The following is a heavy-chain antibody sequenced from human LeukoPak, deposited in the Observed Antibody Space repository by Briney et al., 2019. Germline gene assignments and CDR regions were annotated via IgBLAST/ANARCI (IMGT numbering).Heavy chain of an antibody. CDR2: IYTSGNT. V-gene: IGHV4-4*07. D-gene: IGHD3-22*01. Sequence: SETLSLTCTVSGVSISSYYWSWLRQPAGKGLELIGRIYTSGNTNYNPSLKSRVTMSVETSKNQFSLKLSSVTAADTAVYYCARHRGDYYVGSGYYYYFDFWGQGTLVTVSS. CDR3: ARHRGDYYVGSGYYYYFDF. J-gene: IGHJ4*02. CDR1: GVSISSYY.